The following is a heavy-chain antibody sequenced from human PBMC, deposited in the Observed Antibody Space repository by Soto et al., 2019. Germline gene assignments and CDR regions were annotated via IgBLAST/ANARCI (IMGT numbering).Heavy chain of an antibody. D-gene: IGHD6-13*01. CDR2: IYYSVST. Sequence: SETLSLTCTVSGGSISSGDYYWSWIRQPPGKGLEWIGYIYYSVSTYYNPSLKSRVTISVDTSKNQFSLKLSSVTAADTAVYYCARRQSSSWYGLWGQGTLVTVSS. CDR3: ARRQSSSWYGL. V-gene: IGHV4-30-4*01. J-gene: IGHJ4*02. CDR1: GGSISSGDYY.